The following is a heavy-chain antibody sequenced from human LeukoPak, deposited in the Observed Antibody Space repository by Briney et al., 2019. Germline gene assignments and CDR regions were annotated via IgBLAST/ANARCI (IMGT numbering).Heavy chain of an antibody. CDR1: GGSFSGYY. Sequence: SETLSLTCAVYGGSFSGYYWSWIRQPPGKGLEWIGEINHSGSTNYNPSLKSRVTISLDTSKNQFSLMLRSLTAADTAVYYCARRYTASPGERFDYWGQGTLVTVSS. V-gene: IGHV4-34*01. D-gene: IGHD2-2*02. J-gene: IGHJ4*02. CDR2: INHSGST. CDR3: ARRYTASPGERFDY.